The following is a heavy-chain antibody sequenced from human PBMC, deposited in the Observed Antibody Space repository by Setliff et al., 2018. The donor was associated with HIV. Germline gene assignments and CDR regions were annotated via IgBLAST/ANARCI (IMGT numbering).Heavy chain of an antibody. CDR2: VIPVFGEP. J-gene: IGHJ4*02. CDR1: GDIPRHYG. V-gene: IGHV1-69*13. Sequence: ASVKVSCKASGDIPRHYGFNWVRQAPGQGLEWVGSVIPVFGEPHYAQRFQGRVTITAGRSSNTAYMEIMSLRSDDTATYYCGRGVLYGLSEYWGPGSLVTVSS. CDR3: GRGVLYGLSEY. D-gene: IGHD3-10*01.